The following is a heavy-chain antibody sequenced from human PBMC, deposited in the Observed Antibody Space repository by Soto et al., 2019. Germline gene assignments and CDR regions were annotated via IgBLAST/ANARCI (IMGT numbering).Heavy chain of an antibody. V-gene: IGHV3-23*01. Sequence: ASVKVSCAASGFTFSSYAMSWVRQAPGKGLEWVSAISGSGGSTYYADSVKGRFTISRDNSKNTLYLQMNSLRAEDTAVYYCAKNRKDYYGSGSCFDYWGQGTLVTVSS. CDR3: AKNRKDYYGSGSCFDY. CDR1: GFTFSSYA. D-gene: IGHD3-10*01. CDR2: ISGSGGST. J-gene: IGHJ4*02.